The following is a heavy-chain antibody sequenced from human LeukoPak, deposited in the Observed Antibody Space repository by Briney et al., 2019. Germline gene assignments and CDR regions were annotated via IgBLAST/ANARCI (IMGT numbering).Heavy chain of an antibody. CDR1: GGTFSSYA. J-gene: IGHJ6*03. CDR2: IIPIFGTA. V-gene: IGHV1-69*05. CDR3: ARWVAAAGYYYMDV. D-gene: IGHD6-13*01. Sequence: SVTVSCKASGGTFSSYAISWVRQAPGQGLEWMGGIIPIFGTANYAQKFQGRVTITTDESTSTAYMELSSLRSEDTAVYYCARWVAAAGYYYMDVWGEGTTVTVSS.